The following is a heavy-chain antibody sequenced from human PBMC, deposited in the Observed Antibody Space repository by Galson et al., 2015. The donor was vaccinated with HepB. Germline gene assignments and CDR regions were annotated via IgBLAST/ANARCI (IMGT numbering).Heavy chain of an antibody. D-gene: IGHD2-21*01. J-gene: IGHJ3*02. CDR2: ISSDNADI. CDR1: GFTFRTFT. CDR3: TKEARLCDADRCSSGFSGFDI. Sequence: SLRLSCAASGFTFRTFTMNWVRQAPGKGLEWVASISSDNADIHYAESVKGRFTISRENAKKSLYLQMNSLSVEDTALSYCTKEARLCDADRCSSGFSGFDIWGQGTMVSVP. V-gene: IGHV3-21*01.